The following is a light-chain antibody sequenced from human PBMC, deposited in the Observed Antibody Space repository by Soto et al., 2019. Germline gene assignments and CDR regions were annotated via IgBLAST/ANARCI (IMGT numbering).Light chain of an antibody. V-gene: IGLV2-14*01. CDR2: EVT. J-gene: IGLJ1*01. Sequence: ALNPPAYVPGSHGQSITIYCTGNSSDFVDYNTVSCYQPNPAKALKRIINEVTIPPSGAVNRVPGSMTANETSVTFSGLQAEEEADYYCTSYRITNMDVFGTGTKVTVL. CDR3: TSYRITNMDV. CDR1: SSDFVDYNT.